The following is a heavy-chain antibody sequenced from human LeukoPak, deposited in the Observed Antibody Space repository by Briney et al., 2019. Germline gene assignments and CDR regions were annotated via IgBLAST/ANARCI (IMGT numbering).Heavy chain of an antibody. CDR1: GYTFTGYY. D-gene: IGHD2-2*02. Sequence: GASVKVSCKASGYTFTGYYMHWVRQAPGQGLEWMGWINPNSGGTNYAQKFQGRVTMTRDTSISTAYMELSRLRSDDTAVYYCARDPIYCSSTSCYKEGGWFDPWGQGTLVTVSS. V-gene: IGHV1-2*02. CDR3: ARDPIYCSSTSCYKEGGWFDP. CDR2: INPNSGGT. J-gene: IGHJ5*02.